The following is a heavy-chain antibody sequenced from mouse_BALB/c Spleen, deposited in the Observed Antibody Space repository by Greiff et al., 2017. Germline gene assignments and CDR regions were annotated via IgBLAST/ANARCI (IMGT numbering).Heavy chain of an antibody. CDR2: IRSKSNNYAT. CDR3: VRGDGFAY. J-gene: IGHJ3*01. Sequence: EVKLMESGGGLVQPKGSLKLSCAASGFTFNTYAMHWVCQAPGKGLEWVARIRSKSNNYATYYADSVKDRFTISRDDSQSMLYLQMNNLKTEDTAMYYCVRGDGFAYWGQGTLVTVSA. CDR1: GFTFNTYA. V-gene: IGHV10-3*03.